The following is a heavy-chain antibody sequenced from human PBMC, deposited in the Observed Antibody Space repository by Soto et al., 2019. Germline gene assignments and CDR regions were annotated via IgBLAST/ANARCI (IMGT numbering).Heavy chain of an antibody. V-gene: IGHV1-18*01. Sequence: QVQLVQSGAEVKKPGASVKVSCKASGYTFTSYGISWVRPAPGQGLEWMGWISAYNGNRKYAQKVQVRVTMTTDTSTNTAYMELRSLRSDDTAVYYFARANPPFDPWGQGTLVTVSS. D-gene: IGHD2-8*01. CDR2: ISAYNGNR. J-gene: IGHJ5*02. CDR3: ARANPPFDP. CDR1: GYTFTSYG.